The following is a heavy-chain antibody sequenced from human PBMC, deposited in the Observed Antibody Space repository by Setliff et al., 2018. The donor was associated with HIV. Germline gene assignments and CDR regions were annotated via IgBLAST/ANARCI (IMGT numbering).Heavy chain of an antibody. V-gene: IGHV3-33*01. D-gene: IGHD2-2*01. CDR1: GFTFSSYG. CDR2: IWYDGSNK. Sequence: GSLRLSCAASGFTFSSYGMHWVRQAPGKGLEWVAVIWYDGSNKYYADSVKGRFTISRDNSKNTLYLQMNSLRAEDTAVYYCARLIVVVPVAMGPYFDYWGQGSLVTVSS. J-gene: IGHJ4*02. CDR3: ARLIVVVPVAMGPYFDY.